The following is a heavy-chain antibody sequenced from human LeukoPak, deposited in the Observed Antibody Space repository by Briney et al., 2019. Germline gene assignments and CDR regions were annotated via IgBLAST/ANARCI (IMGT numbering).Heavy chain of an antibody. D-gene: IGHD3-16*01. CDR2: INNDGSDT. J-gene: IGHJ4*02. CDR1: GFTFSSHW. V-gene: IGHV3-74*01. CDR3: ARGFIGPDY. Sequence: PGGSLTLSCAAFGFTFSSHWMHWVRQPPGKGLVWVSRINNDGSDTTYADSVKGRFTFSRDNAKNTLYLQMNSLRAEDTAVYYCARGFIGPDYWGQGTLVTVSS.